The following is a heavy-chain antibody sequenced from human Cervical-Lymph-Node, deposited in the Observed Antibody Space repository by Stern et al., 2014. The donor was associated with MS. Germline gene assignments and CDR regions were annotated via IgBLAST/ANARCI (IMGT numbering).Heavy chain of an antibody. V-gene: IGHV1-46*03. Sequence: VQLVESGAEVKKPGASVKVSCKASGYDFTGFYLHWVRQATGQGLEWMGLINPTGGKTTYAQRFQGRVTMTVDTSTSTVYMDLSSLRSDDTAVYYCARATGGVTGYWGQGTLVTVSS. CDR3: ARATGGVTGY. CDR2: INPTGGKT. CDR1: GYDFTGFY. J-gene: IGHJ4*02. D-gene: IGHD3-16*01.